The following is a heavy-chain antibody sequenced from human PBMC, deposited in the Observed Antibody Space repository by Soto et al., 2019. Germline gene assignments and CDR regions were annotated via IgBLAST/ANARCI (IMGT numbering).Heavy chain of an antibody. V-gene: IGHV3-64D*06. Sequence: EVQLVESGGGLVQPGGSLRLSCSVSGFTFISYAMHWVRQAPGKGLEYIASISSEGATTYYADSVKGRFIISRDNSKNTLYLQMSSLRAEDTAVYYCVKDRYVDYWGQGILVTVSS. CDR1: GFTFISYA. J-gene: IGHJ4*02. CDR2: ISSEGATT. CDR3: VKDRYVDY.